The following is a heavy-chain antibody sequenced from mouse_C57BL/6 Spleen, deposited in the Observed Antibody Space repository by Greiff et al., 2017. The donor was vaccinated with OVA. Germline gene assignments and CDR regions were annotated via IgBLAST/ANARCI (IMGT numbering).Heavy chain of an antibody. D-gene: IGHD2-1*01. CDR3: STIYYGNYPFAY. CDR2: INPGSGGT. Sequence: QVQLQQSGAELVRPGTSVKVSCKASGYAFTNYLIEWVKQRPGQGLEWIGVINPGSGGTNYNEKFKGKATLTADKSSSTAYMQLSSLTSEDSAVYFCSTIYYGNYPFAYWGQGTLVTVSA. CDR1: GYAFTNYL. V-gene: IGHV1-54*01. J-gene: IGHJ3*01.